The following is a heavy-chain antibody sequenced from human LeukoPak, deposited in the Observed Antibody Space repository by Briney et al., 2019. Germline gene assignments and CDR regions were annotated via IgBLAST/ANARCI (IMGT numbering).Heavy chain of an antibody. V-gene: IGHV4-4*02. D-gene: IGHD4-17*01. CDR1: GGSISSSNW. CDR3: ARNSGDNDFDY. Sequence: SGTLSLTCAVSGGSISSSNWWSWVRQPPGKGLEWIGEIYRSGSTNYNPSLESRVTISVDKSKNQFSLKLSSVTAADTAVYFCARNSGDNDFDYWGQGTLVTVSS. J-gene: IGHJ4*02. CDR2: IYRSGST.